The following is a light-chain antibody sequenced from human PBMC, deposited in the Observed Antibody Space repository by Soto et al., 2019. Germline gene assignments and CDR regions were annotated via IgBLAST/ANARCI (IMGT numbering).Light chain of an antibody. CDR3: YSAAYNNLGV. CDR1: VLAKKY. V-gene: IGLV3-27*01. Sequence: SYELTQPSSVSVSPGQTARITCSGDVLAKKYARWFQQKTGQAPVLVIYKDSERPSGIPERFSGSSSGTTVTLTISGAQVEDEADYYCYSAAYNNLGVFGGVTKRPVL. CDR2: KDS. J-gene: IGLJ2*01.